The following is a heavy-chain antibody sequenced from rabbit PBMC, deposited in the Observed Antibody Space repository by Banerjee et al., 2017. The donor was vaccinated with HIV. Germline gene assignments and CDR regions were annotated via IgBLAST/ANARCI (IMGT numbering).Heavy chain of an antibody. CDR1: CFDSRPPV. CDR2: IFAGSGGST. D-gene: IGHD1-1*01. V-gene: IGHV1S40*01. CDR3: VRGGASSSGYYLKDTRWEG. Sequence: LVPPSVSLPLPCPASCFDSRPPVLCWVRQAPGKGLEWLGCIFAGSGGSTYYASWAKGRFTISKTSSTTVTLQMTSLTAADTATYFCVRGGASSSGYYLKDTRWEGWGPGT. J-gene: IGHJ6*01.